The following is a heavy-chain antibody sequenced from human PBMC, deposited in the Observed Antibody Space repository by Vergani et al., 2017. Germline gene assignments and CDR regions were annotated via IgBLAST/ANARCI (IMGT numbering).Heavy chain of an antibody. V-gene: IGHV1-2*02. D-gene: IGHD3-16*01. Sequence: QVQLVQSGAEVRKPGASVKVSCKASGYTFTDFYMHWVRQAPGQGLEWMGWINPNTGGTNYALKFQGRVTMTRDTSSSTAYMELSRLSSDDTAVYSCARVGGLGSHDKDYYYYGMDVWGQGTTVTVSS. CDR3: ARVGGLGSHDKDYYYYGMDV. J-gene: IGHJ6*02. CDR1: GYTFTDFY. CDR2: INPNTGGT.